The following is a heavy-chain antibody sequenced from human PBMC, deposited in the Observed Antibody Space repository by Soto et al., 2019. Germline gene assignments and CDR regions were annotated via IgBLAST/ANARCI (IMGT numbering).Heavy chain of an antibody. CDR1: GGSISSGDYY. D-gene: IGHD3-3*01. J-gene: IGHJ5*02. CDR3: ARWWSGSRQGFDP. V-gene: IGHV4-31*03. CDR2: IYYSGST. Sequence: QVQLQESGPGLVKPSQTLSLTCTVSGGSISSGDYYWSWIRQHPGKGLEWIGYIYYSGSTYYNPSHKSRLTKSVDTSKNQFSLKLSSVTAADTAVYYCARWWSGSRQGFDPWGQGTLVTVSS.